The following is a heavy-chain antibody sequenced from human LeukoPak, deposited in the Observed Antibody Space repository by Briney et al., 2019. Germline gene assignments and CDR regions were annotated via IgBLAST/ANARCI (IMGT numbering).Heavy chain of an antibody. J-gene: IGHJ5*02. Sequence: ASVKVSCKASGYTFAGYYFHWVRQAPGQGLEWMGWINPNSGVTSYAQNFQDRVTMTSDTSIRTAYMELNRLISDDTAVYYCARGPAPDLWGQGTLVTVSS. CDR2: INPNSGVT. CDR1: GYTFAGYY. V-gene: IGHV1-2*02. CDR3: ARGPAPDL.